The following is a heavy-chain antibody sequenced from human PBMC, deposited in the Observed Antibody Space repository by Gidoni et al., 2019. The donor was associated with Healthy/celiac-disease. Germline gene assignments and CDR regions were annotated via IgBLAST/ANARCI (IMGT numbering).Heavy chain of an antibody. CDR3: ARWRYDSSGYAPRYYGMDV. CDR1: GYTFTSYG. Sequence: QVQLVQSGAEVKKPGASVTVSCKASGYTFTSYGISWVRQAPGQGLEWMGWISAYNGNTNYAQKLQGRVTMTTDTATSTAYMELRSLRSDDTAVYYCARWRYDSSGYAPRYYGMDVWGQGTTVTVSS. J-gene: IGHJ6*02. D-gene: IGHD3-22*01. CDR2: ISAYNGNT. V-gene: IGHV1-18*01.